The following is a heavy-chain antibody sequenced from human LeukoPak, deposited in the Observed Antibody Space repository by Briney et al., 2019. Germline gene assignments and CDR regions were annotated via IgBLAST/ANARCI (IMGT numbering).Heavy chain of an antibody. J-gene: IGHJ5*02. D-gene: IGHD3-10*01. CDR3: ARYGSGSYFSWFDP. V-gene: IGHV4-61*01. CDR2: IYYSGST. Sequence: PSETLSLTCTVSGYSISSGYYWSWIRQPPGKGLEWIGYIYYSGSTNYNPSLKSRVTISVDTSKNQFSLKLSSVTAADTAVYYCARYGSGSYFSWFDPWGQGTLVTVSS. CDR1: GYSISSGYY.